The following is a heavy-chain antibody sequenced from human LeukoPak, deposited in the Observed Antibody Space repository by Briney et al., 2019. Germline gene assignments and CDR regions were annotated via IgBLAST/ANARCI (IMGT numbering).Heavy chain of an antibody. CDR2: IYSGGST. CDR3: ATDSSGYQDAFDI. J-gene: IGHJ3*02. Sequence: PGGSLRLSCAASGFAVSSNYMSWVRQAPGKGLEWVSVIYSGGSTYYADPVKGRFTISRDNSKNTLYLQMNSLRAEDTAVYYCATDSSGYQDAFDIWGQGTMVTVSS. D-gene: IGHD3-22*01. CDR1: GFAVSSNY. V-gene: IGHV3-66*01.